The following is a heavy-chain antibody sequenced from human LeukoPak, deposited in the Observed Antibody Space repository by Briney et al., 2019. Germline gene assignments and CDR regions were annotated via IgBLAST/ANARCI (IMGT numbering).Heavy chain of an antibody. CDR1: GFTFSSYG. V-gene: IGHV3-30*18. CDR3: AKDLWAEEVRWESDYYCGMDV. CDR2: ISYDGSNK. D-gene: IGHD1-26*01. Sequence: AGGSLRLSCAASGFTFSSYGMHWVRQAPGKGLEWVAVISYDGSNKYYADSVKSRFTISRDNSKNTLYLQMNSLRAEDTAVYYCAKDLWAEEVRWESDYYCGMDVWGQGTTVTVSS. J-gene: IGHJ6*02.